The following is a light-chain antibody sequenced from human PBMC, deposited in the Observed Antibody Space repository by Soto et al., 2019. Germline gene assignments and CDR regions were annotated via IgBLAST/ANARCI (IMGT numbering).Light chain of an antibody. CDR3: QQYGTSPRT. J-gene: IGKJ1*01. Sequence: EVMLTQSPGTLSLSPGERATLSCRASQSIFSNYLAWYQQKSGQAPRLLIYGASNWATGIPDRFSGSGSGTDFTLTISRLEPEDFAVYYCQQYGTSPRTFGQGTKVEFK. V-gene: IGKV3-20*01. CDR1: QSIFSNY. CDR2: GAS.